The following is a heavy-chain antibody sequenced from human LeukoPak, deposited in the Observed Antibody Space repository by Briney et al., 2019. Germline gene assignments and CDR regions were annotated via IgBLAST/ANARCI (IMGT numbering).Heavy chain of an antibody. D-gene: IGHD2/OR15-2a*01. Sequence: SVKVSCKASGGTFSSYAISWVRQAPGQGLEWMGGIIPIFGTANYAQKFQGRVTITADEPTSTAYMELSSLRSEDTAVYYCARERQSKYRNVWFDPWGQGTLVTVSS. J-gene: IGHJ5*02. V-gene: IGHV1-69*13. CDR2: IIPIFGTA. CDR1: GGTFSSYA. CDR3: ARERQSKYRNVWFDP.